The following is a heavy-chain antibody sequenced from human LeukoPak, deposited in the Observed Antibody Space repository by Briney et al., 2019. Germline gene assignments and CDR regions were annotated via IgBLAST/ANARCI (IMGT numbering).Heavy chain of an antibody. Sequence: PGGSLRLSCAASGFTFDDYAMHWVRQAPGKGLEWVSGISWNSGSIGYADSVKGRFTISRDNAKNSLYLQMNSLRAEDTALYYCAKDIGSGIAGMDVWGQGTTVTVSS. V-gene: IGHV3-9*01. J-gene: IGHJ6*02. CDR1: GFTFDDYA. CDR3: AKDIGSGIAGMDV. CDR2: ISWNSGSI. D-gene: IGHD6-13*01.